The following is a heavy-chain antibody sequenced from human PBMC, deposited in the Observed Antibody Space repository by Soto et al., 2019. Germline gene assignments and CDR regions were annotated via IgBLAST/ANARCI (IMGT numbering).Heavy chain of an antibody. Sequence: QITLKESGPTLVKHTQTLTLTCTFSGFSLSTSGMGVGWVRQPPGKALEWLVLIYWDGDERYSPSLKSRLTITKDVSKNQVVLTMTNMDPVDTATYYCAHTTTVTTDYWGQGTLVTVSS. CDR2: IYWDGDE. D-gene: IGHD4-17*01. J-gene: IGHJ1*01. CDR3: AHTTTVTTDY. CDR1: GFSLSTSGMG. V-gene: IGHV2-5*02.